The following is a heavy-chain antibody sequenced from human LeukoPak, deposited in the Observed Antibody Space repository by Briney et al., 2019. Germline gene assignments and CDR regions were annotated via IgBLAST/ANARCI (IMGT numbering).Heavy chain of an antibody. J-gene: IGHJ4*02. Sequence: SETLSLTCTVSGGSISCGGYYWSWIRQPPGKGLEWIGYIYHSGSTYYNPSLKSRVTISVDRSKNQFSLKLSSVTAADTAVYYCARAPWDCSSTSCYNFDYWGQGTLVTVSS. CDR3: ARAPWDCSSTSCYNFDY. V-gene: IGHV4-30-2*01. CDR1: GGSISCGGYY. CDR2: IYHSGST. D-gene: IGHD2-2*02.